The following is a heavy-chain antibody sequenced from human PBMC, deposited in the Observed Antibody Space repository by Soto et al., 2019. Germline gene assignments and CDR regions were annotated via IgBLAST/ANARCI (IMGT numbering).Heavy chain of an antibody. V-gene: IGHV1-2*04. CDR3: ATSRISIAVAGETEYYFDY. D-gene: IGHD6-19*01. CDR1: GYILAGYY. Sequence: ASVKVSCKASGYILAGYYMHWVRQAPGQGLEWMGWINPNSGDTNYTQKFQGWVTMPRDTSISTAYMELSRLRSDDTAVYYCATSRISIAVAGETEYYFDYWGQGTPGTVS. J-gene: IGHJ4*02. CDR2: INPNSGDT.